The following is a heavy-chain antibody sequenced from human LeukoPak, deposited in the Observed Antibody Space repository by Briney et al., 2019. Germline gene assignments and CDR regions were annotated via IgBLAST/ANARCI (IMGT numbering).Heavy chain of an antibody. J-gene: IGHJ5*02. CDR3: ARAGWGPGSYYNNPRVKAHWFDP. CDR1: GGSFSGYY. CDR2: INHSGST. Sequence: SETLSLTCAVYGGSFSGYYWSWIRQPPGKGLEWIGEINHSGSTNYNPSLKSRVTISVDTSKNQFSLKLSSVTAADTAVYYCARAGWGPGSYYNNPRVKAHWFDPWGQATLVTVSS. D-gene: IGHD3-10*01. V-gene: IGHV4-34*01.